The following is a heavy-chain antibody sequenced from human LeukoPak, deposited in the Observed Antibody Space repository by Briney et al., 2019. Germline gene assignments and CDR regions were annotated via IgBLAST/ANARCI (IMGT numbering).Heavy chain of an antibody. D-gene: IGHD5-18*01. Sequence: SETLSLTCAVYGGSFSGYYWSWIRQPPGKGLEWIGEINHSGGTNYNPSLKSRVTISVDTSKNQFSLKLSSVTAADTAVYYCARRSRGYSYGWDYWGQGTLVTVSS. CDR1: GGSFSGYY. V-gene: IGHV4-34*01. CDR3: ARRSRGYSYGWDY. CDR2: INHSGGT. J-gene: IGHJ4*02.